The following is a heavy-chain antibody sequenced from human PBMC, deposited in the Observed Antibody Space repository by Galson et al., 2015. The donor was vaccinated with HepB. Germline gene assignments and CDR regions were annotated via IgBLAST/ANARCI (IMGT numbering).Heavy chain of an antibody. D-gene: IGHD6-13*01. CDR1: GFTFTSYW. CDR3: ARGPPTYSSSRYVQDY. Sequence: SLRLSCAASGFTFTSYWMNWVRQAPGTGLEWVANIKQDGSEKYYVDSVRGRFTISRDNAKNSLYLQMNSLRAEDTAVYYCARGPPTYSSSRYVQDYWGQGTLVTVSS. V-gene: IGHV3-7*03. CDR2: IKQDGSEK. J-gene: IGHJ4*02.